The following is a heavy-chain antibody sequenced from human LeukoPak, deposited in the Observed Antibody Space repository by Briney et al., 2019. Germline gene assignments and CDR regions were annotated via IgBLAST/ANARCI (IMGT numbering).Heavy chain of an antibody. J-gene: IGHJ5*02. CDR2: IYSSGTT. D-gene: IGHD3-3*01. Sequence: KSSQTLSLTCTVSGGSISSGDYYWSWIRQPPGKGLEWIGYIYSSGTTKYNPSLKSRVSILVDTSKNQFSLNLRSVTAADTAVYYCARSLGFLEWFNWFDPWGQGTLVTVSS. V-gene: IGHV4-61*08. CDR1: GGSISSGDYY. CDR3: ARSLGFLEWFNWFDP.